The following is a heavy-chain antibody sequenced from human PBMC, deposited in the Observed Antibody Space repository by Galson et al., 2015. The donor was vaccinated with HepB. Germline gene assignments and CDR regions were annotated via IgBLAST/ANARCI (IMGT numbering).Heavy chain of an antibody. V-gene: IGHV1-69*13. J-gene: IGHJ6*02. CDR3: ARGNYGMDV. CDR1: GGTFSNHV. CDR2: IIPMFGEP. Sequence: SVKVSCKASGGTFSNHVINWVRQAPGQRLEWMGGIIPMFGEPRHAQKFQDRITLSADASTSTAYMEVTSLQSADTAVYYCARGNYGMDVWGQGTTVIVSS.